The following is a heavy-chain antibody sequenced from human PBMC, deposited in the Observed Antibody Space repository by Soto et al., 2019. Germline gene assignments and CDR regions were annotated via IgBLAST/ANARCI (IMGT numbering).Heavy chain of an antibody. CDR2: ISAYNGNT. Sequence: ASVKVSCKASGYTFTSYGISWVRQAPGQGLEWMGWISAYNGNTNYAQKLQGRVTMTTDTSTSTAYMELRSLRSDDTAVYYCARFGPYYYGSGSYRTDVWGKGTTVTVSS. J-gene: IGHJ6*04. CDR3: ARFGPYYYGSGSYRTDV. D-gene: IGHD3-10*01. CDR1: GYTFTSYG. V-gene: IGHV1-18*01.